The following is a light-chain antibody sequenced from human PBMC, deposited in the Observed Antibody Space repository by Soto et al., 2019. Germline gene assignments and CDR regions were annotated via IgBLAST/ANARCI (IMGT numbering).Light chain of an antibody. V-gene: IGKV1-5*03. J-gene: IGKJ2*01. Sequence: DIEMTQSPSTLPTSIGDRVTINCRASQNVSNWLAWYQQKPGKAPKLLIYKASRLESGVTSRFSASGSGTDFTLTINSLQSDDVATYFCQQYSKESTFGQGTKLEIK. CDR1: QNVSNW. CDR3: QQYSKEST. CDR2: KAS.